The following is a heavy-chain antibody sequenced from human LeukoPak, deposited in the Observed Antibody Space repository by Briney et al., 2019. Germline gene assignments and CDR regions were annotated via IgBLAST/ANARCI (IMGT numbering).Heavy chain of an antibody. Sequence: GGSLRLSCAASGFTFSSYVMNWVRQAPGKGLEWVSYISSGSSTIYYADSVKGRFTISRDNATTSLYLQMNSLRDEHTAVYYCVALPYRSGWHEGNHWGQGTLVTVSS. V-gene: IGHV3-48*02. CDR1: GFTFSSYV. CDR3: VALPYRSGWHEGNH. CDR2: ISSGSSTI. D-gene: IGHD6-19*01. J-gene: IGHJ5*02.